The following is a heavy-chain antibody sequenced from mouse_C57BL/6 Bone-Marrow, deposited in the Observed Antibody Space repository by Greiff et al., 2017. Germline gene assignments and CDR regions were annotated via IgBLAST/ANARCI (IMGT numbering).Heavy chain of an antibody. V-gene: IGHV1-81*01. CDR2: IYPRSGNT. D-gene: IGHD2-3*01. CDR1: GYTFTSYG. Sequence: VHLVESGAELARPGASVKLSCKASGYTFTSYGISWVKQRTGQGLEWIGEIYPRSGNTYYNEKFKGKATLTADKSSSTAYMELRSLTSEDSAVYFCARRGWLLPFAYWGQGTLVTVSA. J-gene: IGHJ3*01. CDR3: ARRGWLLPFAY.